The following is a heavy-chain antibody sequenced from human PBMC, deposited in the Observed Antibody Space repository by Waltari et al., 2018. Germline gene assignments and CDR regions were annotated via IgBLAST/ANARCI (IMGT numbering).Heavy chain of an antibody. CDR1: GGSISSSSYY. Sequence: QLQLQESGPGLVKPSETLSLTCPVSGGSISSSSYYWGWIRQPPGKGLGWIGGIYYSGGTYYNPSLKSRVTISVDTSKNQFSLKLSSVTAADTAVYYCARTGYSGYDSDAFDIWGQGTMVTVSS. CDR3: ARTGYSGYDSDAFDI. D-gene: IGHD5-12*01. V-gene: IGHV4-39*01. CDR2: IYYSGGT. J-gene: IGHJ3*02.